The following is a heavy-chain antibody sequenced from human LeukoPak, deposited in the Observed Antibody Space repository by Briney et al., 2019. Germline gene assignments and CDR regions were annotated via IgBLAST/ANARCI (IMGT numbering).Heavy chain of an antibody. CDR3: ARGDYDTHGYQTR. CDR1: GYIFTSYV. V-gene: IGHV7-4-1*02. CDR2: INTNAGNP. D-gene: IGHD3-22*01. J-gene: IGHJ4*02. Sequence: ASVKVSCKASGYIFTSYVQHWVRQAPGQGLEWMGWINTNAGNPTYAQGFTGRFVFSLDTSVSTAYLQISSLKADDTAIYYCARGDYDTHGYQTRWGQGTLVTVSS.